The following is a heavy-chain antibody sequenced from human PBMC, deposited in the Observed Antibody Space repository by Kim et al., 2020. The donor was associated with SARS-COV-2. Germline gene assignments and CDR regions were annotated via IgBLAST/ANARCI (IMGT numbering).Heavy chain of an antibody. CDR3: AKESYYDILTGYYWYYYYGMDV. CDR2: ISYDGSKK. D-gene: IGHD3-9*01. V-gene: IGHV3-30*18. CDR1: GFTFSSYG. Sequence: GGSLRLSCAASGFTFSSYGMHWVRQAPGKGLEWVAVISYDGSKKYYADSVKGRFTISRDNSKNTLYLQMNSLRAEDTAVYYCAKESYYDILTGYYWYYYYGMDVWGQGTTVTISS. J-gene: IGHJ6*02.